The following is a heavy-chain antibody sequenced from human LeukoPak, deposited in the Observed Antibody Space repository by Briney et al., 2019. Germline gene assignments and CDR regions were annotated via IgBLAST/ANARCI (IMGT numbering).Heavy chain of an antibody. D-gene: IGHD4-23*01. CDR1: GGTFSSYA. CDR2: IIPMFGTA. V-gene: IGHV1-69*06. Sequence: SVKVSCKASGGTFSSYAISWVRQAPGQGLEWMGGIIPMFGTANYAQKIQGRVTITADKSTSTAYMELSSLRSEDLAVYYCARTRDYGGNWGFDYWGQGTLVTVSS. J-gene: IGHJ4*02. CDR3: ARTRDYGGNWGFDY.